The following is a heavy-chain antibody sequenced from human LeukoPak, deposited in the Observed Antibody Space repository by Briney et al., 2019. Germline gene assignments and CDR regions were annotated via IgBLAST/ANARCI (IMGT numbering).Heavy chain of an antibody. CDR1: GYRFTSYW. Sequence: GESLKISWKASGYRFTSYWIGWVRQMPGKGVEWMGIIYPDGSGTRYSPSFQGQVTISADKSISTAYLLWSSLKASDTTMYYCARLVDTTMADYWGQGSLVTVSS. CDR2: IYPDGSGT. V-gene: IGHV5-51*01. D-gene: IGHD5-18*01. J-gene: IGHJ4*02. CDR3: ARLVDTTMADY.